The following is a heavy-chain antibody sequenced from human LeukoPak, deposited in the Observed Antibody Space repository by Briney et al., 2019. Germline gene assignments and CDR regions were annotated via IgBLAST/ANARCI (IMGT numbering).Heavy chain of an antibody. CDR3: ANCRYSSSWYYFDY. Sequence: GGSLRLSCAASGFTFSSYGMHWVRQAPGKGLEWVAVMSYDGSNKYYADSVKGRFTISRDNSKNTLYLQMNSLRAEDTAVYYCANCRYSSSWYYFDYWGQGTLVTVSS. CDR1: GFTFSSYG. CDR2: MSYDGSNK. V-gene: IGHV3-30*18. D-gene: IGHD6-13*01. J-gene: IGHJ4*02.